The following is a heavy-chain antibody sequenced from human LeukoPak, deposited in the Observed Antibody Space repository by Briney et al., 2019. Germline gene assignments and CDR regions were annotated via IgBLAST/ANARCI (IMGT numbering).Heavy chain of an antibody. CDR3: ARGRRGYSKGYYFDY. CDR1: GGSFSGYY. D-gene: IGHD3-22*01. V-gene: IGHV4-34*01. Sequence: SESLSLTCAVYGGSFSGYYWSWIRQPPGKGLEWIGEIDHSGSTNYNPSLKSRVTISVDTSKNQFSLKLSSVTAADTAVYYCARGRRGYSKGYYFDYRGQGTLVTVSS. CDR2: IDHSGST. J-gene: IGHJ4*02.